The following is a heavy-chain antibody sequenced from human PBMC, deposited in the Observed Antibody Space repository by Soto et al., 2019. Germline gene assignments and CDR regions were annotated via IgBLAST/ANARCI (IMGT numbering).Heavy chain of an antibody. CDR1: GFTFSSYW. CDR2: INSDGSST. J-gene: IGHJ6*02. D-gene: IGHD3-3*01. CDR3: ARELPADYDFWSGYYDYDMDV. V-gene: IGHV3-74*01. Sequence: GGSLRLSCAASGFTFSSYWMHWVRQAPGKGLVWVSRINSDGSSTSYADSVKGRFTISRDNAKNTLYLQMNSLRAEDTAVYYCARELPADYDFWSGYYDYDMDVWGQGTTVTVSS.